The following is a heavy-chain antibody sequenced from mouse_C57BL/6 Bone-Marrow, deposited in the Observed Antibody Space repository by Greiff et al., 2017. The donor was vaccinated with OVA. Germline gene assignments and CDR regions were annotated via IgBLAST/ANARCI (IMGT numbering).Heavy chain of an antibody. Sequence: QVQLQQSGPELVKPGASVKISCKASGYAFSSSWMNWVKQRPGKGLEWIGPIYPGDGDTNYNGHFKGKATLTANTSSSTGYMQLSSLASEDSAVYFCAAAYYGSSSVPYWYWDVGGTGTAITVTS. CDR1: GYAFSSSW. V-gene: IGHV1-82*01. J-gene: IGHJ1*03. D-gene: IGHD1-1*01. CDR2: IYPGDGDT. CDR3: AAAYYGSSSVPYWYWDV.